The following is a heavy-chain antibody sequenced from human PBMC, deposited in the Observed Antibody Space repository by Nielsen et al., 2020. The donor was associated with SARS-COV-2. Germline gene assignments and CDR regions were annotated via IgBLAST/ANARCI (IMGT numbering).Heavy chain of an antibody. V-gene: IGHV4-31*03. CDR2: IYYSGST. CDR3: ARGRGGKLRSNWFDP. Sequence: SETLSLTCTVSGGSISSGGYYWSWIRQHPGKGLEWIGYIYYSGSTYYNPSLKSRVTISVDTSKNQFSLKLSSVTAADTAVYYCARGRGGKLRSNWFDPWGQGTLVTVSS. D-gene: IGHD1-26*01. CDR1: GGSISSGGYY. J-gene: IGHJ5*02.